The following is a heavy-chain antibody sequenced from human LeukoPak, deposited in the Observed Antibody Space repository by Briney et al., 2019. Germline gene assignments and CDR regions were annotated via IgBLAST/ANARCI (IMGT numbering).Heavy chain of an antibody. CDR3: VKDIGDYEAGYYFYYMDV. J-gene: IGHJ6*03. Sequence: GGSLRLSCAASGFTFSSFGMHWVRQAPGEGLEWVAFIRYDGNNKHYADSVKGRFSISRDNSKNTVFLQMNSLRVEDTSVFYCVKDIGDYEAGYYFYYMDVWGKGTTVTVSS. V-gene: IGHV3-30*02. CDR1: GFTFSSFG. CDR2: IRYDGNNK. D-gene: IGHD4-17*01.